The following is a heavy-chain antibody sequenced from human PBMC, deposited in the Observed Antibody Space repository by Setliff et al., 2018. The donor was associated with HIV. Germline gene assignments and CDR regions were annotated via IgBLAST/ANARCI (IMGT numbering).Heavy chain of an antibody. CDR2: IYYSGST. CDR1: GGSISSNIYF. CDR3: ARPALGIGGGSMFDS. Sequence: ETLSLTCTVSGGSISSNIYFWGWIRQPPGKGLEWIGSIYYSGSTYYNPSLDSRVTIHVATSKKQFFLSLSSVTAADTAVYYCARPALGIGGGSMFDSWGQGSLVTVSS. J-gene: IGHJ4*02. D-gene: IGHD3-3*01. V-gene: IGHV4-39*01.